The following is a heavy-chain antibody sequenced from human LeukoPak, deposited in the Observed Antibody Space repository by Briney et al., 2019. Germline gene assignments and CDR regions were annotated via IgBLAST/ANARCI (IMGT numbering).Heavy chain of an antibody. CDR2: FDPEDGET. CDR1: GYTLTELS. V-gene: IGHV1-24*01. J-gene: IGHJ6*02. D-gene: IGHD1-1*01. CDR3: AIVGYNDLISNYYYYGMDV. Sequence: ASVKVSCKVSGYTLTELSMHWVRQAPGKGLEWMGGFDPEDGETIYAQKFQGRVTMTEDTSTDTAYMELSSLRSEDTAVYYCAIVGYNDLISNYYYYGMDVWGQGTTVTVSS.